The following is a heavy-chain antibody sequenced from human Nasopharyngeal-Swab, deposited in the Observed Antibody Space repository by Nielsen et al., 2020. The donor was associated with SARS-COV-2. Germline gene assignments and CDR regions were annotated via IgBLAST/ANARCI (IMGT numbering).Heavy chain of an antibody. CDR2: IYWDDGK. V-gene: IGHV2-5*02. J-gene: IGHJ4*02. Sequence: SGPTLVKPTQTLTLTCTFSGFSLSTTGVGVVWIRQPPGKALEWLALIYWDDGKRYSPSLKSRLTITKDTSKNQVVLTMTNMDPVDTATYYCAHTSRLFAFWSGAAPQYYFDYWGQGTLVTVSS. CDR3: AHTSRLFAFWSGAAPQYYFDY. CDR1: GFSLSTTGVG. D-gene: IGHD3-3*01.